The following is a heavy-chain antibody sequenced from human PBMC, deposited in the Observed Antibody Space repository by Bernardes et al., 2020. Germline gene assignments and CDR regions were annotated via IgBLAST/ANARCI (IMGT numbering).Heavy chain of an antibody. CDR2: INHSGST. V-gene: IGHV4-34*01. J-gene: IGHJ4*02. CDR1: GGSFSGYY. D-gene: IGHD6-6*01. Sequence: SETLSLTCAVYGGSFSGYYWSWIRQPPGKGLEWIGEINHSGSTNYNPSLKSRVTISVDTSKNQFSLKLSSVTAADTAVYYCARDARSSSSPDYFDYWGQGTLVTVSS. CDR3: ARDARSSSSPDYFDY.